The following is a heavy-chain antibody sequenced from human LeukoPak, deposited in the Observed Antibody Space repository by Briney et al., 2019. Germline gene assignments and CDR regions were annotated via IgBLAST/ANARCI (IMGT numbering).Heavy chain of an antibody. CDR3: TTAGIPVAGPYFDY. CDR1: GFTSSSYG. Sequence: PGGSLRLSCAASGFTSSSYGMHWVRQAPGKGLEWVGRIKSKTDGGTTDYAAPVKGRFTISRDDSKNTLYLQMNSLKTEDTAVYYCTTAGIPVAGPYFDYWGQGTLVTVSS. D-gene: IGHD6-19*01. J-gene: IGHJ4*02. V-gene: IGHV3-15*01. CDR2: IKSKTDGGTT.